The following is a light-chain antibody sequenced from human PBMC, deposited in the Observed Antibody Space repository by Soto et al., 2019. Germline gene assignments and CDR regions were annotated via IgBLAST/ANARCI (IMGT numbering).Light chain of an antibody. V-gene: IGKV3-15*01. CDR1: QSVSSK. CDR3: QQYNKWPPIN. Sequence: EIVMTQSPATLSVSPGERATLSCRASQSVSSKLAWYQQKPGQAPRLPIYGASTRATGIPVRFSGSGSGTEFTLTISSLQSEDFAVYYCQQYNKWPPINFGQGTRLEIK. CDR2: GAS. J-gene: IGKJ5*01.